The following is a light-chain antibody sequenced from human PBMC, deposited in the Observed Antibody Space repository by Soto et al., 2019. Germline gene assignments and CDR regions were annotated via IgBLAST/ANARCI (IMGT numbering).Light chain of an antibody. Sequence: IVMTQSRDSLAVSLAERATINCKSYQSFLXSSHNKIYLACYKQKPGQPPKLLXXWQXTRESGVPERFSGSGSGRDFTLTISSLKAEYLAVYYCRHYYASPTWAFGQGTKVDIK. CDR2: WQX. CDR3: RHYYASPTWA. V-gene: IGKV4-1*01. CDR1: QSFLXSSHNKIY. J-gene: IGKJ1*01.